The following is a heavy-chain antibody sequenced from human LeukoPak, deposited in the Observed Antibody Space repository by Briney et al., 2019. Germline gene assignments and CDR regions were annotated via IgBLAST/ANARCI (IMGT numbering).Heavy chain of an antibody. Sequence: SETLSLTCTVSGGSISSGDYYWSWIRQPPGKGLEWIGYIYYSGSTYFNPSLKSRVTISVDTSKNQFPLKLSSVTAADTAVYYCARGPRYYYDRSGYYPFDYWGQGSLVTVSS. CDR1: GGSISSGDYY. CDR2: IYYSGST. V-gene: IGHV4-30-4*01. D-gene: IGHD3-22*01. J-gene: IGHJ4*02. CDR3: ARGPRYYYDRSGYYPFDY.